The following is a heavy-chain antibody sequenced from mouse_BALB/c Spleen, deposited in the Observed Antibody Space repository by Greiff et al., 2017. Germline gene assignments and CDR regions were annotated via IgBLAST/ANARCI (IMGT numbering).Heavy chain of an antibody. V-gene: IGHV3-6*02. Sequence: EVQRVESGPGLVKPSQSLSLTCSVTGYSITSGYYWNWIRQFPGNKLEWMGYISYDGSNNYNPSLKNRISITRDTSKNQFFLKLNSVTTEDTATYYCARGVTTVVEGTYFDVWGAGTTVTVSS. CDR2: ISYDGSN. J-gene: IGHJ1*01. D-gene: IGHD1-1*01. CDR1: GYSITSGYY. CDR3: ARGVTTVVEGTYFDV.